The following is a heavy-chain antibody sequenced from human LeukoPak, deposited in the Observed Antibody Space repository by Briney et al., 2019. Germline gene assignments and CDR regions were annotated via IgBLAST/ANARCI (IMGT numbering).Heavy chain of an antibody. CDR2: ISRDSITT. J-gene: IGHJ4*02. CDR3: ARDLLDY. V-gene: IGHV3-48*02. CDR1: GFTFSFYN. Sequence: GGSLSLSCAASGFTFSFYNMNWVRQAPGKGLKWVSYISRDSITTYYADSVKGRFTISRDNAKNSLYLQMNSLRDEDTAVYFCARDLLDYWGQGTLVTVSS.